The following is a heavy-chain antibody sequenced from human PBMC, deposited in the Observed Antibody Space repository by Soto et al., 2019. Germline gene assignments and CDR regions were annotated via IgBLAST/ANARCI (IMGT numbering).Heavy chain of an antibody. CDR3: ARDMGYSGSYWGWFDP. CDR2: IFSSGST. D-gene: IGHD1-26*01. CDR1: GGSISNYY. Sequence: SETLSLTCTVSGGSISNYYWSWIRQPPGKGLQWIGYIFSSGSTNYNPSLKSRVTISVDTSKNQFSLKLSSVTAADTAVYYCARDMGYSGSYWGWFDPWGQGTLVTVSS. V-gene: IGHV4-59*01. J-gene: IGHJ5*02.